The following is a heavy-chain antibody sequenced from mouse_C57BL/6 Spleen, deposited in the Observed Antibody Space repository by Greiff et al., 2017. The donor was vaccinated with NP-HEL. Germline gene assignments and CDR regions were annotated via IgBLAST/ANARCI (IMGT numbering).Heavy chain of an antibody. Sequence: DVKLQESGPGLVKPSQSLSLTCSVTGYSITSGYYWNWIRQFPGNKLEWMGYISYDGSNNYNPSLKNRISITRDTSKNQFFLKLNSVTTEDTATYYCARVGYYDYDDWFAYWGQGTLVTVSA. D-gene: IGHD2-4*01. V-gene: IGHV3-6*01. CDR3: ARVGYYDYDDWFAY. CDR2: ISYDGSN. CDR1: GYSITSGYY. J-gene: IGHJ3*01.